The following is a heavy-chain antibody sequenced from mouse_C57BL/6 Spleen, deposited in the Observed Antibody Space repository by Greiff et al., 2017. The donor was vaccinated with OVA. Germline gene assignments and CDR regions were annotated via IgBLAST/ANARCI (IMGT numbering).Heavy chain of an antibody. Sequence: QVQLKQPGAELVKPGASVKVSCKASGYTFTSYWMHWVKQRPGQGLEWIGRIHPSDSDTNYNQKFEGKATLTVDKSSSTAYMQLSSLTSEDSAVYYCAIPITTVVGGYFDYWGQGTTLTVSS. V-gene: IGHV1-74*01. CDR3: AIPITTVVGGYFDY. CDR1: GYTFTSYW. D-gene: IGHD1-1*01. CDR2: IHPSDSDT. J-gene: IGHJ2*01.